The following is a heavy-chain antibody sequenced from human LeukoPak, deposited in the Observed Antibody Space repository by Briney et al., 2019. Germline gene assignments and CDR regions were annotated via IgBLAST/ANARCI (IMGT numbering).Heavy chain of an antibody. CDR1: GFTFSSYA. CDR3: AKSPPNCGGDCYFDY. V-gene: IGHV3-23*01. Sequence: GGSLRLSCAASGFTFSSYAMSWIRQAPGKGLERVSAISGSGGSTYYADSVKGRFTISRDNSKNTLYLQMNSLRAEDTAVYYCAKSPPNCGGDCYFDYWGQGTLVTVSS. D-gene: IGHD2-21*01. J-gene: IGHJ4*02. CDR2: ISGSGGST.